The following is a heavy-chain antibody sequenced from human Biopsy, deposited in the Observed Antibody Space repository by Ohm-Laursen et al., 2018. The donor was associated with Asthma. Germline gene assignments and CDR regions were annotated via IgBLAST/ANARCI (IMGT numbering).Heavy chain of an antibody. CDR1: GFTFSNAW. V-gene: IGHV3-9*01. D-gene: IGHD6-13*01. Sequence: SLRLSCAAPGFTFSNAWMSWVRQAPGKGLEWVSGVSWNSGSIDYADSVKGRFTISRDNAKNSLYLQMNSLRGADTALYYCVKDIRLQLWGFDSWGQGTLVTVSS. J-gene: IGHJ4*02. CDR3: VKDIRLQLWGFDS. CDR2: VSWNSGSI.